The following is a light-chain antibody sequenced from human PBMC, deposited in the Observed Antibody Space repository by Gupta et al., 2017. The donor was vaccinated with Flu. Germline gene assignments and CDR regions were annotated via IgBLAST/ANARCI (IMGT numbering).Light chain of an antibody. CDR2: DAS. J-gene: IGKJ4*01. V-gene: IGKV1-12*01. CDR3: QQTNSFPIT. Sequence: DIQMTQSPSSVSASVGDRVTITCRASQGISNWLAWYQQRPGKAPNLLIYDASNLQSGVPSRFSGSSPGTEFSLTISSRKPEDFATYYCQQTNSFPITFGGGTKVEIK. CDR1: QGISNW.